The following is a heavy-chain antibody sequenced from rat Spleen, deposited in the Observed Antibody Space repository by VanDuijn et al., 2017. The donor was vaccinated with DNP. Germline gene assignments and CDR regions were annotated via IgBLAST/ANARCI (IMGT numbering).Heavy chain of an antibody. CDR2: IWNTGGT. D-gene: IGHD1-1*01. J-gene: IGHJ3*01. CDR3: TRVYYSAEDWFGN. Sequence: QVQLRESGPGLVQPSQTLSLACTVSGFSLTSYDVHWVRQPPGKDLEWMGLIWNTGGTQCNSALNSRLSISRDTSKGQVLLKMNSLQTEDTSIYFCTRVYYSAEDWFGNWGQGTLVTVSS. CDR1: GFSLTSYD. V-gene: IGHV2-41*01.